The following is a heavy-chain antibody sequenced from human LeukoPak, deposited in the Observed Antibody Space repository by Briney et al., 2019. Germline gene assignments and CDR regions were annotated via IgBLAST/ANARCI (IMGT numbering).Heavy chain of an antibody. V-gene: IGHV3-23*01. CDR1: GFTLSSYA. D-gene: IGHD5-12*01. CDR2: IRAGGDTT. J-gene: IGHJ4*02. CDR3: ARWIYYFDS. Sequence: GVSLRLSCAASGFTLSSYATNWVRQAPGKGLEWVSAIRAGGDTTLYAAAVKGRFTISRDNSRNTLYLQMDNLRAEDTAIYHCARWIYYFDSWGQGTLVTVTS.